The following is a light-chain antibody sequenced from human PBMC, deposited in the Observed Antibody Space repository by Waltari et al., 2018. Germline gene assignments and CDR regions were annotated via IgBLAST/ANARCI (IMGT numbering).Light chain of an antibody. J-gene: IGKJ4*01. CDR1: QTLFYY. CDR2: AAS. Sequence: DIQLTQSPSSLSASVGDGVTISCRASQTLFYYLNWYQHKPGKAPKLLIYAASNLQSGVPSRFSGSGYGTVFTLTISSLQPEDVATYYCQQSYGLPLTFGGGTKVEI. V-gene: IGKV1-39*01. CDR3: QQSYGLPLT.